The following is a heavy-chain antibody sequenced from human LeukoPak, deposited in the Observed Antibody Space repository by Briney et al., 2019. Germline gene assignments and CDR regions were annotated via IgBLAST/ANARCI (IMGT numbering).Heavy chain of an antibody. CDR2: IYHSGST. CDR3: ARDGGPYNWFDP. J-gene: IGHJ5*02. CDR1: GGSFSGYY. V-gene: IGHV4-38-2*02. Sequence: SETLSLTCAVYGGSFSGYYWGWIRQPPGKGLEWIGSIYHSGSTYYNPSLKSRVTISVDTSKNQFSLKLSSVTAADTAVYYCARDGGPYNWFDPWGQGTLVTVSS.